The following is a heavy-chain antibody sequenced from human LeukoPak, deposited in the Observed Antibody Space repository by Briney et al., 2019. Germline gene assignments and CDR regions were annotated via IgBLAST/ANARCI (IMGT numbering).Heavy chain of an antibody. CDR2: IIPILGIA. J-gene: IGHJ4*02. V-gene: IGHV1-69*04. Sequence: ASVKVSCKASGGTFSSYAISWVRQAPGQGLEWMGRIIPILGIANYAQKFQGRVTITADKSTSTAYMELSSLRSEDTAVYYCARSASKYYYDSSGYSFDYWGQGTLVTVSS. D-gene: IGHD3-22*01. CDR3: ARSASKYYYDSSGYSFDY. CDR1: GGTFSSYA.